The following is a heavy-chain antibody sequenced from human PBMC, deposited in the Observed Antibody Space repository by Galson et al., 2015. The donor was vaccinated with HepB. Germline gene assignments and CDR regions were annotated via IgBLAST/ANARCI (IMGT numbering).Heavy chain of an antibody. Sequence: SVKVSCKASGGTFSSYAISWVRQAPGQGLEWMGGIIPIFGTANYAQKFQGRVTITADKSTSTAYMELSSLRSEDTAVYYCARAGPSGPIAAAQAFDIWGQGTMVTVSS. CDR2: IIPIFGTA. J-gene: IGHJ3*02. V-gene: IGHV1-69*06. D-gene: IGHD6-13*01. CDR1: GGTFSSYA. CDR3: ARAGPSGPIAAAQAFDI.